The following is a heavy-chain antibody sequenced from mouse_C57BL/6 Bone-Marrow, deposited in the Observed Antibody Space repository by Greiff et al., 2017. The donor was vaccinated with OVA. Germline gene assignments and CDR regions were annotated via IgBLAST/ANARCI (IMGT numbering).Heavy chain of an antibody. D-gene: IGHD1-1*01. CDR2: IYPGSGST. Sequence: QVQLKESGAELVKPGASVKMSCKASGYTFTSYWITWVKQRPGQGLEWIGDIYPGSGSTNYNEKFKSKATLTVDTSSSTAYMQLSSLTSEDSAVYYCARGRAYYYGSSPYFDYWGQGTTLTVSS. CDR3: ARGRAYYYGSSPYFDY. V-gene: IGHV1-55*01. J-gene: IGHJ2*01. CDR1: GYTFTSYW.